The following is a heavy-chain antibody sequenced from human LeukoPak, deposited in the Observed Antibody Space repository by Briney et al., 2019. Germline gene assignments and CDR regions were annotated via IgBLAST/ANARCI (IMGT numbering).Heavy chain of an antibody. J-gene: IGHJ5*02. CDR2: IYYSGST. CDR1: GGSISSSSYY. CDR3: ARYYCSGGSCYSFDP. Sequence: SETLSLTCTVSGGSISSSSYYWGWIRQPPGKGLEWIGSIYYSGSTYYNPPLKSRVTISVDTSKNQFSLKLSSVTAADTAVYYCARYYCSGGSCYSFDPWGQGTLVTVSS. D-gene: IGHD2-15*01. V-gene: IGHV4-39*07.